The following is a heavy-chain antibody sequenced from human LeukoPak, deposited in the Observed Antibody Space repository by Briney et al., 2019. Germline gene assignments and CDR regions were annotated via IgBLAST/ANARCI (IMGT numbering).Heavy chain of an antibody. Sequence: GRSLRLSCAASGFTFSSYGMHWVRQAPGKGLEWVAVIWYDGSNKYYADSVKGRFTISRDNSKNTLYLQMNSLRAEDTAVYYCARAPEQLVALAYYFDYWGQGTLVTASS. D-gene: IGHD6-6*01. J-gene: IGHJ4*02. CDR3: ARAPEQLVALAYYFDY. V-gene: IGHV3-33*01. CDR1: GFTFSSYG. CDR2: IWYDGSNK.